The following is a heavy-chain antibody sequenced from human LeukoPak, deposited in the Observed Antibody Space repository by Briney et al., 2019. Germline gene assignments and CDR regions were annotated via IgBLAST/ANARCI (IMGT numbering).Heavy chain of an antibody. Sequence: PGGSLRLSCAASGFTFSSYAMSWVRQAPGKGLEWVGFIRSKAYGGTTEYAASVKGRFTISRDDSKSIAYLQMNSLKTEVTAVYYCTRDHAYSYGPVGFDYWGQGTLVTVSS. CDR2: IRSKAYGGTT. CDR1: GFTFSSYA. D-gene: IGHD5-18*01. V-gene: IGHV3-49*04. J-gene: IGHJ4*02. CDR3: TRDHAYSYGPVGFDY.